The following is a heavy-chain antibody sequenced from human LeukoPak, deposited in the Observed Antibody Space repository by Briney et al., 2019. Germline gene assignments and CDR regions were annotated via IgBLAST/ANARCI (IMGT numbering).Heavy chain of an antibody. D-gene: IGHD6-19*01. CDR1: GYTFTSYW. CDR3: ARQWLAHDAFDI. V-gene: IGHV5-51*01. CDR2: IYPDDSDT. J-gene: IGHJ3*02. Sequence: GESLKISCKGSGYTFTSYWIAWVRQMPGKGLEWMGIIYPDDSDTRYSPSFQGQVTISADKSTSTAYLQWRSLKASDTAIYYRARQWLAHDAFDIWGQGTMVTVS.